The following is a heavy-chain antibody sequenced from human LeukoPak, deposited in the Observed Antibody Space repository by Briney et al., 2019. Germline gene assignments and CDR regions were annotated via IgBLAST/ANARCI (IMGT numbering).Heavy chain of an antibody. Sequence: NSGGSLRLSCAASGFTFSDYYMSWIRQAPGKGLEWVSYISGGGSTIYYADSVKGRFTISRDNAKKSLYLQMNSLRAEDTAVYYCARGGDFFTMIVVVPPDYWGQGTLVTVSS. D-gene: IGHD3-22*01. V-gene: IGHV3-11*01. CDR1: GFTFSDYY. CDR3: ARGGDFFTMIVVVPPDY. J-gene: IGHJ4*02. CDR2: ISGGGSTI.